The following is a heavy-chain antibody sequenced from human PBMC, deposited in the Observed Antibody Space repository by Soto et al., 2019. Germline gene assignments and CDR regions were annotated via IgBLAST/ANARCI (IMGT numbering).Heavy chain of an antibody. D-gene: IGHD3-3*01. Sequence: ASVKVSCKASGYTFTSYYIHWVRQAPGQGLEWMGIINPSGGSTSDAQKFQGRVTMTRDTSTSTVYMELSSLRSEDTAVYYCARDITIFGVATDYWGQGTSVTVSS. CDR2: INPSGGST. CDR3: ARDITIFGVATDY. V-gene: IGHV1-46*01. J-gene: IGHJ4*02. CDR1: GYTFTSYY.